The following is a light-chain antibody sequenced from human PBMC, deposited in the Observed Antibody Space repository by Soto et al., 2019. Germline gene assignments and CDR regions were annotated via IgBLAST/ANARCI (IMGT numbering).Light chain of an antibody. CDR3: QQYGRSPLMYT. V-gene: IGKV3-20*01. CDR2: GAS. CDR1: QSITSSF. J-gene: IGKJ2*01. Sequence: EIGMTQSPGTLSLSPAERATLSCRASQSITSSFLAWYQQKPGQAPRLLIYGASSRATGIPDRFSGSGSERDFTLTISRLEPEDFAVYFCQQYGRSPLMYTFGQGTKLEIK.